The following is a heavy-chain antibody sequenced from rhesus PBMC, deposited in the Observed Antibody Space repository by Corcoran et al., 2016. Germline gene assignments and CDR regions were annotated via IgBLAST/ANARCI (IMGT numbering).Heavy chain of an antibody. J-gene: IGHJ6*01. CDR2: INGNRESP. V-gene: IGHV4-80*01. Sequence: QVQLQESGPGLVKPSETLSLTCTVSGASIGSNWWSWIRQPPGTGLEGIGEINGNRESPTSHPSLSGAVTSSKDASKTQCSRKLSSVTAADTAVYYCAGELTGVIIMPCKSPYSGLDSWGQGVVVTVSS. D-gene: IGHD3-34*01. CDR3: AGELTGVIIMPCKSPYSGLDS. CDR1: GASIGSNW.